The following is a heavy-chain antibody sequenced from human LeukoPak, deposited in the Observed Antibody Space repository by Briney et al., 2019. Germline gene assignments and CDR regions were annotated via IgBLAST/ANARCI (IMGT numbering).Heavy chain of an antibody. J-gene: IGHJ4*02. V-gene: IGHV4-34*01. Sequence: SETLSLTCGVYGGSFSNYYWSCIRQSPGKGLEWIGEINHSGSTNYNPSLKSRVTISVDTSKNQFSLKPSSVTAADTAVYYCARNIGYNYGRWGQGTLVTVSS. D-gene: IGHD5-18*01. CDR1: GGSFSNYY. CDR3: ARNIGYNYGR. CDR2: INHSGST.